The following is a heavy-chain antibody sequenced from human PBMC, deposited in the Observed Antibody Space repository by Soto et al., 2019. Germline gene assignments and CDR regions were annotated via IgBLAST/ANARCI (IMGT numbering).Heavy chain of an antibody. Sequence: QVQLVEAGGGVVQPGRSLRLSCAASGFTFSSYGMHWVRQAPGKGLEWVAVISYDGSNKYYADSVKGRFTISRDNSKNPLYRQMNSLRAEDTAVYCCAQSGGRWLVTGDFDPWGQGTLGTVS. V-gene: IGHV3-30*18. J-gene: IGHJ5*02. CDR3: AQSGGRWLVTGDFDP. D-gene: IGHD6-19*01. CDR2: ISYDGSNK. CDR1: GFTFSSYG.